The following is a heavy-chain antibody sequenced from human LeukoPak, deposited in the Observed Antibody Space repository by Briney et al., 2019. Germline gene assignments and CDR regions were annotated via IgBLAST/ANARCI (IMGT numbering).Heavy chain of an antibody. J-gene: IGHJ6*02. CDR1: GFTFSSYG. D-gene: IGHD2-2*01. CDR3: ARDGARYCSSTSCYGNDYYYYGMDV. V-gene: IGHV3-33*01. Sequence: GGSLRLSCAASGFTFSSYGMHWVRQAPGKGLEWVGVIWYDGSNKYYGDSVKGRFTIFRDNSKNTLYLQMNSLRAEDTAVYYCARDGARYCSSTSCYGNDYYYYGMDVWGQGTTVTVSS. CDR2: IWYDGSNK.